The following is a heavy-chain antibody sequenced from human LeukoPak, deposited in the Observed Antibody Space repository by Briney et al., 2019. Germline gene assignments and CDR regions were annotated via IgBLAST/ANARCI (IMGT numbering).Heavy chain of an antibody. J-gene: IGHJ4*02. CDR3: AILSLYDILTGYSDY. D-gene: IGHD3-9*01. Sequence: ASVKVSCKASGYTFTGYYMHWVRQAPGQGLEWMGWINPNSGGTNCAQKFQGRVTMTRDTSISTAYMELSRLRSDDTAVYYCAILSLYDILTGYSDYWGQGTLVTVSS. V-gene: IGHV1-2*02. CDR1: GYTFTGYY. CDR2: INPNSGGT.